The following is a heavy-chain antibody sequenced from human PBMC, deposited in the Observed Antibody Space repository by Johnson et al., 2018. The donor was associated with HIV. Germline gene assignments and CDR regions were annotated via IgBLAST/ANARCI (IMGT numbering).Heavy chain of an antibody. Sequence: VQLVESGGGVVQPGRSLRLSCVASGFTFSSYGMNWVRQAPGKGLEWVSGINWSGGSTGYADSMKGRFTISSDSARNSLYLQMNSLRAEDTALYFCARGKGAAVGLDAFDIWGQGIRVTVSS. D-gene: IGHD6-13*01. CDR2: INWSGGST. V-gene: IGHV3-20*04. CDR3: ARGKGAAVGLDAFDI. J-gene: IGHJ3*02. CDR1: GFTFSSYG.